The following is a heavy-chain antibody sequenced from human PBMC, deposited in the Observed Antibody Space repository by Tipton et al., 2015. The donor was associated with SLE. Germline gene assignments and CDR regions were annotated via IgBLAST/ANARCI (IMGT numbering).Heavy chain of an antibody. CDR1: GGSISSSHW. CDR3: ARDQVGVGDFDY. Sequence: TLSLTCAVSGGSISSSHWWSWVRQPPGKGLEWIGYIHHSGSTNYNPSLQSRVTISRDPSKNQFSLKLISATAADTAVYYCARDQVGVGDFDYWSQGTLVTVSS. V-gene: IGHV4-4*02. D-gene: IGHD3-16*01. J-gene: IGHJ4*02. CDR2: IHHSGST.